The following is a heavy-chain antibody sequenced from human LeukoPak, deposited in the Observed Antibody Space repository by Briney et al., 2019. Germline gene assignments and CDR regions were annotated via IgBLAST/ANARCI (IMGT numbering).Heavy chain of an antibody. D-gene: IGHD3-3*01. Sequence: SETLSLTCTVSGGSISSYYWSWIRQPPGKGLEWIGYIYYSGSTNYNPSLKSRVTISVDTSKNQFSLKLSSVTAADTAVYCCARDTIFGVNNWFDPWGQGTLVTVSS. CDR1: GGSISSYY. V-gene: IGHV4-59*01. CDR2: IYYSGST. J-gene: IGHJ5*02. CDR3: ARDTIFGVNNWFDP.